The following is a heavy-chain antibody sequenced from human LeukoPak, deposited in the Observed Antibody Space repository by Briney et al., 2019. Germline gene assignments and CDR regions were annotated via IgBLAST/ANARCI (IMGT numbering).Heavy chain of an antibody. J-gene: IGHJ4*02. D-gene: IGHD4-17*01. V-gene: IGHV3-30*03. Sequence: GGSLRLSCAASGFTFSSYGMHWVRQAPGKGLEWVAVISYDGSNKYYADSVKGRFTISRDNSKDTLYLQMNSLRAEDTAVYYCAATVTLDYWGQGTLVTVSS. CDR3: AATVTLDY. CDR1: GFTFSSYG. CDR2: ISYDGSNK.